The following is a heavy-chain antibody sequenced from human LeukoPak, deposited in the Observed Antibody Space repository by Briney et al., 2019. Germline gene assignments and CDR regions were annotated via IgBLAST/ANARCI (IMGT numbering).Heavy chain of an antibody. CDR3: AKKYYYGSGTYIFYFDY. D-gene: IGHD3-10*01. CDR2: ISGSGGST. V-gene: IGHV3-23*01. Sequence: GGSLRLSCAASGFTFSSYAMSWVRQAPGKGLEWVSAISGSGGSTYYADSVKGRFTISRDNAKNSLYLQMNSLRAEDTALYYCAKKYYYGSGTYIFYFDYWGQGTPVTVSS. CDR1: GFTFSSYA. J-gene: IGHJ4*02.